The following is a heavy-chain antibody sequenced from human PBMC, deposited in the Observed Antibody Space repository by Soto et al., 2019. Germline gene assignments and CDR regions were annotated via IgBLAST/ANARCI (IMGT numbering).Heavy chain of an antibody. CDR1: GGSISSYY. J-gene: IGHJ3*02. CDR3: ARYLTYYYDSSGYSAGAFDI. D-gene: IGHD3-22*01. Sequence: KPSETLSLTCTVSGGSISSYYWSWIRQPPGKGLEWIGYIYYSGSTNYNPSLKSRVTISVDTSKNQFSLKLSSVTAADTAVYYCARYLTYYYDSSGYSAGAFDIWGQGTMVTVS. CDR2: IYYSGST. V-gene: IGHV4-59*01.